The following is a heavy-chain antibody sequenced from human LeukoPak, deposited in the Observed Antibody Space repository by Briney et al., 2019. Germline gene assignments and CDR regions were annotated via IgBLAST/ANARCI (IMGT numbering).Heavy chain of an antibody. CDR2: ISSSSSAI. CDR1: GFTFSSYS. CDR3: ASVPDYYGSGSYSAHDY. J-gene: IGHJ4*02. D-gene: IGHD3-10*01. V-gene: IGHV3-48*01. Sequence: PGGPLRLSCAASGFTFSSYSMNWVRQAPGKGLEWVSYISSSSSAIYYADSVKGRFTISRDNAKNSLYLQMNSLRAEDTAVYYCASVPDYYGSGSYSAHDYWGQGTLVTVSS.